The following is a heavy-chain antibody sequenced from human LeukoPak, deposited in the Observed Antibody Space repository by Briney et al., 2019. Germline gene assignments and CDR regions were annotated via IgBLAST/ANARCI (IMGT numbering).Heavy chain of an antibody. J-gene: IGHJ4*02. CDR1: GYTSTDLY. Sequence: DSVKVSCKTSGYTSTDLYIHWVRQAPGQGLEWMGRVNPNSGGTDYAQKFQGRVTMTRDTSIGTAYMELNRLRSDDTAVYYCARESLPTVDTAMVALDYWGQGTLVTVSS. V-gene: IGHV1-2*06. CDR3: ARESLPTVDTAMVALDY. D-gene: IGHD5-18*01. CDR2: VNPNSGGT.